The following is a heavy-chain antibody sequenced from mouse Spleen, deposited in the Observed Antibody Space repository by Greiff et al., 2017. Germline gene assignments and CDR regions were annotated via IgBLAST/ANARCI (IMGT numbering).Heavy chain of an antibody. V-gene: IGHV1-69*01. J-gene: IGHJ2*01. CDR3: ARGRGDYLDY. Sequence: QVQLQQPGAELVMPGASVKLSCKASGYTFTSYWMHWVKQRPGQGLEWIGEIDPSDSYTNYNQKFKGKATLTVDKSSSTAYMQLSSLTSEDSAVYYCARGRGDYLDYWGQGTTLTVSS. CDR1: GYTFTSYW. CDR2: IDPSDSYT.